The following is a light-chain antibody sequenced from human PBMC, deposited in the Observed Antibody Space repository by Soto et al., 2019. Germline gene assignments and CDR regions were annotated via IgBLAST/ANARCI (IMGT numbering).Light chain of an antibody. CDR3: QQSYSTLYT. Sequence: DIQMTQSPSSLSASVGDRVTITCRASQSISNYLNWFQQKPGKAPKLLIYAASNLQTGVPSRFIGSGSGTDFTLTISLLQPEDFATYFYQQSYSTLYTFGQGTKMEIK. CDR2: AAS. J-gene: IGKJ2*01. V-gene: IGKV1-39*01. CDR1: QSISNY.